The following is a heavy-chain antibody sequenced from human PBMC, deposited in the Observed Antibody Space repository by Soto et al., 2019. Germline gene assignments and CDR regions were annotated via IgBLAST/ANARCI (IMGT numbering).Heavy chain of an antibody. Sequence: EASVKVSCKASGYTFTSYDINWVRQATGQGLEWMGWMNPNSGNAGYAQKFQGRVTMTRNTSISTAYMELSSLRSEDTAVYYCASFLSSGWFYFDYWGQGTLVTVS. J-gene: IGHJ4*02. CDR2: MNPNSGNA. CDR1: GYTFTSYD. CDR3: ASFLSSGWFYFDY. V-gene: IGHV1-8*01. D-gene: IGHD6-19*01.